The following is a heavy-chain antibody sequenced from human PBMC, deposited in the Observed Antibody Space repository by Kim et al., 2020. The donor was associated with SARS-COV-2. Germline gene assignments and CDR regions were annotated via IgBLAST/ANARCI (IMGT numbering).Heavy chain of an antibody. V-gene: IGHV3-30-3*01. CDR3: ASRAAAGTA. D-gene: IGHD6-13*01. Sequence: GGSLRLSCAASGFTFSSYAMHWVRQAPGKGLEWVAVISYDGSNKYYADSVKGRFTISRDNSKNTLYLQMNSLRAEDTAVYYCASRAAAGTAWGQGTLVTV. J-gene: IGHJ4*02. CDR2: ISYDGSNK. CDR1: GFTFSSYA.